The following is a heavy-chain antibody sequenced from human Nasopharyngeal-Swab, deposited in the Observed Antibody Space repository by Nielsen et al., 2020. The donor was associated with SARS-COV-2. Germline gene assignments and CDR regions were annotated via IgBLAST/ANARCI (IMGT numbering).Heavy chain of an antibody. D-gene: IGHD3-3*01. CDR2: ISSSSSTI. V-gene: IGHV3-48*04. CDR1: EFTFSSYS. J-gene: IGHJ6*02. Sequence: GESLKISCAASEFTFSSYSMNWVRQAPGKGLEWVSYISSSSSTIYYADSVKGRFTISRDNAKNSLYLQMNSLRAEDTAVYYCASDYDFWSGYYSKSPYGMDVWGQGTTVTVSS. CDR3: ASDYDFWSGYYSKSPYGMDV.